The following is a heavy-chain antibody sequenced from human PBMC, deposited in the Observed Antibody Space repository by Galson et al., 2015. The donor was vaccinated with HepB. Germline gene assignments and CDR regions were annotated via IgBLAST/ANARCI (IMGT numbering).Heavy chain of an antibody. D-gene: IGHD3-16*01. CDR2: INGRGPAR. V-gene: IGHV3-23*01. CDR3: VKEGSWFGGDWFDP. J-gene: IGHJ5*02. CDR1: GFIFRHHA. Sequence: SLRLSCAGSGFIFRHHAMAWLRQAPGKGLEWVSGINGRGPARSYSDAVKGRFSVSRDNSKDTVFLQMDNLSAEDTAVYYCVKEGSWFGGDWFDPWGQGALVTVS.